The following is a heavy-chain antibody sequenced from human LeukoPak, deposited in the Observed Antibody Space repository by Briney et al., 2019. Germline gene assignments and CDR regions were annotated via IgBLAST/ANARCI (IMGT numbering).Heavy chain of an antibody. Sequence: PGGSLRLSCAASGFTFSSYAMGWVRQPPGKGLEWIGEIYYSGSTNYNPSLKSRVTISVDTSKNQFSLKLSSVTAADTAVYYCARGGHPTNFDYWGQGTLVTVSS. D-gene: IGHD1/OR15-1a*01. V-gene: IGHV4-34*01. J-gene: IGHJ4*02. CDR3: ARGGHPTNFDY. CDR1: GFTFSSYA. CDR2: IYYSGST.